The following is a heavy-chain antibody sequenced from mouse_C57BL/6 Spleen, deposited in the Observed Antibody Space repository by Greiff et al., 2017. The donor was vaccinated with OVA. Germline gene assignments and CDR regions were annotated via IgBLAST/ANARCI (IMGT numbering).Heavy chain of an antibody. Sequence: VQLKESGAELVKPGASVKISCKASGYAFSSYWMNWVKQRPGKGLEWIGQIYPGDGDTNYNGKFKGKATLTADKSSSTAYMQLSSLTSEDSAVYFCAYYGSSYRAMDYWGQGTSVTVSS. CDR2: IYPGDGDT. CDR3: AYYGSSYRAMDY. J-gene: IGHJ4*01. D-gene: IGHD1-1*01. CDR1: GYAFSSYW. V-gene: IGHV1-80*01.